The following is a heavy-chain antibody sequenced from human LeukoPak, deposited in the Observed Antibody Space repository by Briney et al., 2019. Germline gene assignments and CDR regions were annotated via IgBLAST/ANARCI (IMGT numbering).Heavy chain of an antibody. J-gene: IGHJ6*03. V-gene: IGHV4-59*12. CDR1: GGSISTYY. Sequence: SETLSLTCTVSGGSISTYYWSWIRQPPGKGLEWIGYIYYSGSTNYNPSLKSRVTISVDTSKNQFSLKLNSVTAADTAVYYCARYYYYYMDVWGKGTTVTVSS. CDR3: ARYYYYYMDV. CDR2: IYYSGST.